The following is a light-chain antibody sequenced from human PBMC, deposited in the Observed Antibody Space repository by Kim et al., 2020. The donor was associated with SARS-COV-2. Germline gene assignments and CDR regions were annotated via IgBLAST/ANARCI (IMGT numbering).Light chain of an antibody. CDR2: SDS. CDR3: QVWDTSSDPYV. Sequence: SYELTQPPSVSVAPGETARITCGENHIGSKSVHWYQQKPGQDPILILSSDSDRPSGIPERVSGSNSGNPATLTISRVETGDEADYYCQVWDTSSDPYVFGTGTKVSVL. CDR1: HIGSKS. J-gene: IGLJ1*01. V-gene: IGLV3-21*04.